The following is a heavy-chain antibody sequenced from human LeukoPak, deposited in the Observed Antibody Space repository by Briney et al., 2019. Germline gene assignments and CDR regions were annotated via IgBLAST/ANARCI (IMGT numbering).Heavy chain of an antibody. Sequence: GGSLRLSCAASGFTFTNYAMHWVRQAPGKGLGWVAVISYDGSKKYYADSVKGRFTISRDNSKNTLYLRMNSLRAEDTAVYYCARFIAAAGHFDYWGQGTLVTVSS. CDR2: ISYDGSKK. D-gene: IGHD6-13*01. CDR3: ARFIAAAGHFDY. J-gene: IGHJ4*02. CDR1: GFTFTNYA. V-gene: IGHV3-30*04.